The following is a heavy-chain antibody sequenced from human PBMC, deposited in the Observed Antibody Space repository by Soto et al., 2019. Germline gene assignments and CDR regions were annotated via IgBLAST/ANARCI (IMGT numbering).Heavy chain of an antibody. CDR2: MSHSGGT. Sequence: QVQLQQWGAGLLKPSETLSLTCAVYGGFVSSGSYYWSWIRQPPGKGLEWIGEMSHSGGTHFNPSPESRVTISVDTSKTQFSLKMRSVTAADSALYYCARVERGTATTVVDAFDIWGPGTMVTVSS. V-gene: IGHV4-34*01. CDR1: GGFVSSGSYY. CDR3: ARVERGTATTVVDAFDI. D-gene: IGHD1-1*01. J-gene: IGHJ3*02.